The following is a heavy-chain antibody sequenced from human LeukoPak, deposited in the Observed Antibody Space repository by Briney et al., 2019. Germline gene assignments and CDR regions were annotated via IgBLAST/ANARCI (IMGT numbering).Heavy chain of an antibody. CDR1: GFSFSSSG. CDR3: AKDPPGSRIIMAAFDY. Sequence: TGGSLRLSCAASGFSFSSSGMNWVRQAPGKGLEWVSYIDTSSSTKNYADSVKGRSTISRDNSKNTLYLQMNSLRAEDTAVYYCAKDPPGSRIIMAAFDYWGQGTLVTVSS. D-gene: IGHD3-10*01. V-gene: IGHV3-48*01. CDR2: IDTSSSTK. J-gene: IGHJ4*02.